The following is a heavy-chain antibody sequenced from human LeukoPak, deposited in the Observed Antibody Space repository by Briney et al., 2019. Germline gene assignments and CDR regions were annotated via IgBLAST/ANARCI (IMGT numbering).Heavy chain of an antibody. V-gene: IGHV1-3*01. J-gene: IGHJ3*02. CDR2: INAGNGNT. CDR1: GYTFTSYA. D-gene: IGHD3-10*01. CDR3: ATSGCGSGSPAFDI. Sequence: ASVKVSCKASGYTFTSYAMHWVRQAPGQRLEWMGWINAGNGNTKYSQKFQGRVTITRDTSASTAYMELSGLRSEDTAVYYCATSGCGSGSPAFDIWGQGTMVTVSS.